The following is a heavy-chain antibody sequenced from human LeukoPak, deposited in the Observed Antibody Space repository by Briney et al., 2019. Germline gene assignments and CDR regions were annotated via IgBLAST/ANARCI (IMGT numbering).Heavy chain of an antibody. D-gene: IGHD3-22*01. CDR2: INPNSGGT. CDR1: GYTLTGYY. CDR3: ARVGYYDSSGLGAFDI. V-gene: IGHV1-2*02. Sequence: ASVKVSCKASGYTLTGYYMHWVRQAPGQGLEWMGWINPNSGGTNYAQKFQGRVTMTRDTSISTAYMELSRLRSDDTAVYYCARVGYYDSSGLGAFDIWGQGTMVTVSS. J-gene: IGHJ3*02.